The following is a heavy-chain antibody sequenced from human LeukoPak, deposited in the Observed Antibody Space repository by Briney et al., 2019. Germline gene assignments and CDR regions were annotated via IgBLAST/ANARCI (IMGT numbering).Heavy chain of an antibody. J-gene: IGHJ4*02. CDR3: AREIQLWFDY. CDR1: GGSISSGGYY. D-gene: IGHD5-18*01. V-gene: IGHV4-31*03. CDR2: IYYSGST. Sequence: ASQTLSLTRTVSGGSISSGGYYWSWIRQHPGKGLEWIGYIYYSGSTYYNPSLKSRVTISVGTSKNQFSLKLSSVTAADTAVYYCAREIQLWFDYWGQGTLVTVSS.